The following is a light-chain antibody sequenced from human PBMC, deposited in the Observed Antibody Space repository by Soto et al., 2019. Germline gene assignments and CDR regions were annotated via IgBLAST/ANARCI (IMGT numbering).Light chain of an antibody. CDR3: QSLNSNPPFT. CDR1: QGINRY. Sequence: DIQLTQSPSFLSASVGDRVTITCRASQGINRYLAWYQQKPGKAPKLLIYTASTLQGGVPSRFSGSGSGTEFTLTISSLQPEDFATYYCQSLNSNPPFTFGPGTKVEIK. CDR2: TAS. V-gene: IGKV1-9*01. J-gene: IGKJ3*01.